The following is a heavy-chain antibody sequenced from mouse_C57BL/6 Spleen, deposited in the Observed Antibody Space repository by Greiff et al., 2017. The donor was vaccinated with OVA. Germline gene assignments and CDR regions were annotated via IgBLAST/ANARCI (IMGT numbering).Heavy chain of an antibody. CDR1: GYTFTSYW. Sequence: QVQLQQPGAELVKPGASVKLSCKASGYTFTSYWLHWVKQRPGRGLEWIGRIDPNSGGIKYNEKFKSKATLTVDKPSSTDYMQLSSLTSEDSSIYYCASYYGAFWYFDVWGTGTSVTVSS. D-gene: IGHD1-1*01. J-gene: IGHJ1*03. V-gene: IGHV1-72*01. CDR3: ASYYGAFWYFDV. CDR2: IDPNSGGI.